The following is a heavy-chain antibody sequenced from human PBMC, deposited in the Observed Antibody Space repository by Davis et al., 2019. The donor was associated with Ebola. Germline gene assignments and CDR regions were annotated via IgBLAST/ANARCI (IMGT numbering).Heavy chain of an antibody. Sequence: GSLRLSCTVSGGSISSYYWSWIRQPPGKGLEWIGYIYYSGSTNYNPSLKSRVTISVDTSKNQFSLKLSSVTAADTAVYYCARTGKVKVLRFLEWLSWFDPWGQGTLVTVSS. J-gene: IGHJ5*02. D-gene: IGHD3-3*01. CDR3: ARTGKVKVLRFLEWLSWFDP. CDR1: GGSISSYY. V-gene: IGHV4-59*08. CDR2: IYYSGST.